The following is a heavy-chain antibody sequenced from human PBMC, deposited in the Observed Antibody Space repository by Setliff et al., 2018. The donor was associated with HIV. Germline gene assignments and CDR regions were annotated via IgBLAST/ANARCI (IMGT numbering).Heavy chain of an antibody. J-gene: IGHJ4*02. CDR1: GGSISSGGYY. D-gene: IGHD6-13*01. Sequence: KPSETLSLTCTVSGGSISSGGYYWSWIRQHPGKGLEWIGYIYTSRGTNYNHSLRTRVIISVDTSNQFSLKLSSVTAADAAVYYCARSPSYRSSWEYYFDYWGQGILVTVSS. CDR2: IYTSRGT. CDR3: ARSPSYRSSWEYYFDY. V-gene: IGHV4-61*08.